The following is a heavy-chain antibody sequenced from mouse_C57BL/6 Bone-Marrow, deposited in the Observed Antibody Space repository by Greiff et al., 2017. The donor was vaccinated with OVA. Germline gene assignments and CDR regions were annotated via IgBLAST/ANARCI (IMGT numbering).Heavy chain of an antibody. D-gene: IGHD1-1*02. Sequence: EVKLVESGGDLVKPGGSLKLSCAASGFTFSRYGMSWVRQTPDKRLEWVATISSGGSYTYYPDSVKGRFTISRDNAKNTLYLQMSSLKSEDTAMYYCARHGDYGGFFDYCGQGTTLTVSS. V-gene: IGHV5-6*01. J-gene: IGHJ2*01. CDR1: GFTFSRYG. CDR3: ARHGDYGGFFDY. CDR2: ISSGGSYT.